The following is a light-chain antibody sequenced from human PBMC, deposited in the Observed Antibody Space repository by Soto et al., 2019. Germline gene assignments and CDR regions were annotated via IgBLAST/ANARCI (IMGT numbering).Light chain of an antibody. V-gene: IGKV3-20*01. Sequence: EIVLTQSPGTLSLSPGERATLSCRASQSINNNYLAWYQQKRGQAPRLLIYGASSRATGIPDRFSGSGSGTAVTLTISRLEPEDFAVYYFRKYGGLSRTVGKGTKVEIK. J-gene: IGKJ1*01. CDR1: QSINNNY. CDR2: GAS. CDR3: RKYGGLSRT.